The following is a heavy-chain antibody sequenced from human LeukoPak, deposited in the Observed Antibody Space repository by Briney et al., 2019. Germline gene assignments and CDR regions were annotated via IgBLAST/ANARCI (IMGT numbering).Heavy chain of an antibody. Sequence: GGSLRLSCAGSGFTFSRYSLNWGRQAPGKGQEWVSYITSSGTTIYYADSVKGRFTISRDNAKNSLYLQMNSLRAEATAVYYCARNYGDFGRYYYMDVWGKGTTVTVSS. D-gene: IGHD4-17*01. CDR2: ITSSGTTI. J-gene: IGHJ6*03. CDR1: GFTFSRYS. V-gene: IGHV3-48*01. CDR3: ARNYGDFGRYYYMDV.